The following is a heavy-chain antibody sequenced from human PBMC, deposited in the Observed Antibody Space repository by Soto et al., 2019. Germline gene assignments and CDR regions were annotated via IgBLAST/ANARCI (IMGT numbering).Heavy chain of an antibody. Sequence: WASVKVSCKXSGYIFTAYSMHWVRQAPGQGLEWVGWFNPNSGDTIYAQKFQGRVTLTGDTSISTAYMELYSLTSDDTAVYYCAREASAVISLDYWGQGTLVTVSS. CDR1: GYIFTAYS. CDR2: FNPNSGDT. V-gene: IGHV1-2*02. J-gene: IGHJ4*02. CDR3: AREASAVISLDY. D-gene: IGHD6-19*01.